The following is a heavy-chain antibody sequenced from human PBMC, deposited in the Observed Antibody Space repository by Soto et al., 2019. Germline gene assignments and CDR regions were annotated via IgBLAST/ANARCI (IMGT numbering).Heavy chain of an antibody. V-gene: IGHV3-23*01. CDR3: AKDHGYAGGWHTPYYFDP. CDR2: ISAGGDST. CDR1: VFTFSSYA. Sequence: GSLRLSCAASVFTFSSYAMSWVRQAPGKGLEWVSSISAGGDSTYYADSVKGRFTITRDNSKNTLYLQMNSLGAADTAIYYCAKDHGYAGGWHTPYYFDPWGQGTPVTVSS. D-gene: IGHD6-19*01. J-gene: IGHJ4*02.